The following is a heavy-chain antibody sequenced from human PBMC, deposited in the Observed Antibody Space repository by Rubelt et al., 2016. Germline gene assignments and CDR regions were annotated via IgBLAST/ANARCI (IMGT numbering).Heavy chain of an antibody. CDR1: GGSISSNYY. J-gene: IGHJ6*02. V-gene: IGHV4-39*07. Sequence: QLQLQESGPGLVKPSETLSLTCTVSGGSISSNYYWGWIRQPPGKGLEWVGRINHSGHTYYNPSLPSRVSMSVDSSRNQFSLKVTAMTGGDTAVYYCARDSTPGLVVVAYGLDVWGQGTTVTVSS. D-gene: IGHD3-22*01. CDR3: ARDSTPGLVVVAYGLDV. CDR2: INHSGHT.